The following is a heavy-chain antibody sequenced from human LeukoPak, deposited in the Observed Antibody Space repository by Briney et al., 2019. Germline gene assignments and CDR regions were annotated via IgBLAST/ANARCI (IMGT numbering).Heavy chain of an antibody. Sequence: GGSLRLSCAASGFTFSSYGMHWVRQAPGKGLEWVAVISYDGSNKYYADSVKGRFTISRDNSKNKLYLQMNSLRAEDTAVYYCAKESAIGELLYDGMDVWGQGTTVTVSS. CDR3: AKESAIGELLYDGMDV. CDR2: ISYDGSNK. D-gene: IGHD3-10*01. CDR1: GFTFSSYG. J-gene: IGHJ6*02. V-gene: IGHV3-30*18.